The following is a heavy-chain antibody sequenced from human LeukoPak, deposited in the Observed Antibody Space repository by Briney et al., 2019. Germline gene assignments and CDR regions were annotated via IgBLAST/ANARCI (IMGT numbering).Heavy chain of an antibody. V-gene: IGHV4-4*07. Sequence: PSETLSLTCSVSGGSFNTYYWSWIRQPAGKALEWIGRIHISGSADYSPSLQSRVTISVDMSKKEFSLKLTSVTAADTAVYYCARDIVYLIDEDYGWGQGILVTVSS. CDR3: ARDIVYLIDEDYG. J-gene: IGHJ4*02. CDR2: IHISGSA. D-gene: IGHD4-17*01. CDR1: GGSFNTYY.